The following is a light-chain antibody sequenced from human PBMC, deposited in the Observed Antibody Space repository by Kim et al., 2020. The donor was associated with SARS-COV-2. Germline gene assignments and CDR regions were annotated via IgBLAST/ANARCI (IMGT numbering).Light chain of an antibody. Sequence: QSISISCTGTSSDVGGYNNVSCYQQHPGKAPNLMIYDVSHRPSGVFNRFSGSKSGNTASLTVSGLQAEDEADYYCSSYTSSSTLGVFGVGTKLTVL. CDR2: DVS. CDR1: SSDVGGYNN. J-gene: IGLJ2*01. CDR3: SSYTSSSTLGV. V-gene: IGLV2-14*03.